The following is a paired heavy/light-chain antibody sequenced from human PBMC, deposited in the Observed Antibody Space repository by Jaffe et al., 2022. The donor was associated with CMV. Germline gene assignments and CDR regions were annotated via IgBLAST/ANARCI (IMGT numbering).Heavy chain of an antibody. V-gene: IGHV3-66*01. CDR3: ARVRSEYYGSGSYPDV. Sequence: EVQLVESGGGLVQPGGSLRLSCAASGFTVTSNYVNWVRQAPGKGLEWVSVIYTGGLTFYADSVRGRFTISRDNSNNMVYLQMNSLRVEDTAVYFCARVRSEYYGSGSYPDVWGKGTTVTVSS. CDR2: IYTGGLT. CDR1: GFTVTSNY. D-gene: IGHD3-10*01. J-gene: IGHJ6*04.
Light chain of an antibody. V-gene: IGLV2-14*03. CDR2: DVA. J-gene: IGLJ3*02. CDR1: SGDIGAYNY. CDR3: FSYTSTSAWV. Sequence: QSALTQPASVSGSPGQSITISCTGTSGDIGAYNYVSWFQQHPGNAPKLIIYDVAKRPSGVSNRFSGSKSGNTASLTISGLQAEDETDYYCFSYTSTSAWVFGGGTKLTVL.